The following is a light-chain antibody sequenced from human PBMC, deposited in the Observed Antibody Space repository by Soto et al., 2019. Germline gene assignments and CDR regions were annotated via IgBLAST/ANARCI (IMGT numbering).Light chain of an antibody. CDR2: GAS. CDR3: QQYDSSTWT. Sequence: IVLTQSPGTLSLSAGASAPLSCRASQSVGTYLAWYQQKPGQAPRLLIYGASSRATGVPDRFSGSGSGTDVTLTISRLEPEDFAVYYCQQYDSSTWTFGQGTKVDI. J-gene: IGKJ1*01. V-gene: IGKV3-20*01. CDR1: QSVGTY.